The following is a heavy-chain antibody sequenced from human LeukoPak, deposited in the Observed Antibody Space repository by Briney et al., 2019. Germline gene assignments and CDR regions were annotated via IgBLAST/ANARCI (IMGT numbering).Heavy chain of an antibody. J-gene: IGHJ4*02. CDR1: GFSFSTYA. CDR3: AKERDAKGYFDY. V-gene: IGHV3-23*01. CDR2: ISGSGKT. Sequence: GGSLRLSCAASGFSFSTYAMSWVRQAPGQGLEWVSAISGSGKTYYPDSVKGRFTISRDNSKNTLFLLMNGLRAEDTAVYYCAKERDAKGYFDYWGQRTLVTVSS.